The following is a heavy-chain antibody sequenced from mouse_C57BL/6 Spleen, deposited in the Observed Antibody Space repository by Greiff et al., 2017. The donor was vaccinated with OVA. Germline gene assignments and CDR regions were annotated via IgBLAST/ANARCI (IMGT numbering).Heavy chain of an antibody. CDR3: ARSYYSNPGY. CDR2: INPNNGGT. Sequence: EVQLQQSGPELVKPGASVKISCKASGYTFTDYYMNWVKQSHGKSLEWIGDINPNNGGTSYNQKFKGKATLTVDKSSSTAYMELRSLTSEDSAVYYCARSYYSNPGYWGQGTSVTVSS. D-gene: IGHD2-5*01. CDR1: GYTFTDYY. J-gene: IGHJ4*01. V-gene: IGHV1-26*01.